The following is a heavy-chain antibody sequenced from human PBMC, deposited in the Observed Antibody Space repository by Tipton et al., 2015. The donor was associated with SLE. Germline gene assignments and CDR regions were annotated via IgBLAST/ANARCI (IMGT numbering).Heavy chain of an antibody. D-gene: IGHD3-16*01. V-gene: IGHV4-59*08. CDR1: GASISSYY. CDR3: ARAIGANYFHF. Sequence: TLSLTCTVSGASISSYYWSWIRQPPGKKLEWIGFIDYSGTTDYNPSLRSRVTISVGTSKNQFSLKQTSVTAADTAIYYCARAIGANYFHFWGQGILVTVSS. CDR2: IDYSGTT. J-gene: IGHJ4*02.